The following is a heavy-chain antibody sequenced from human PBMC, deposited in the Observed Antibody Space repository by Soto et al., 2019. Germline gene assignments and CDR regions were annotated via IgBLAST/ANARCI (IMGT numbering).Heavy chain of an antibody. CDR3: AKIPPVETAMVRSRRFDY. CDR1: GFTFSSYA. Sequence: EVQLLESGGGLVQPGGSLRLSCAASGFTFSSYAMSWVRQAPGKGLEWVSAISGRGGSTYYADSVKGRFTISRDNSKNTLYLQMNSLRAEDTAVYYCAKIPPVETAMVRSRRFDYWGQGTLVTVSS. J-gene: IGHJ4*02. V-gene: IGHV3-23*01. D-gene: IGHD5-18*01. CDR2: ISGRGGST.